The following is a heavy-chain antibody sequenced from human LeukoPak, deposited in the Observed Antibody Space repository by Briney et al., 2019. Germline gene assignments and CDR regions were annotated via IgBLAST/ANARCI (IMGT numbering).Heavy chain of an antibody. CDR1: GASISSYY. D-gene: IGHD1-14*01. Sequence: PSETLSLTCTVSGASISSYYWNWIRQPPGKGLEWIGYTFRGVTTKYHPSLQSRVSISLDTSKNQFSLDMTSVTVADTAVYYCTTYSGITGSFDHWGQGTLVTVSS. J-gene: IGHJ4*02. CDR2: TFRGVTT. V-gene: IGHV4-59*01. CDR3: TTYSGITGSFDH.